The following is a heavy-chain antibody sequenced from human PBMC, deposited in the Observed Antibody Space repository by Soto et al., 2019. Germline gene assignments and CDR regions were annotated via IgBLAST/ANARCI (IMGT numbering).Heavy chain of an antibody. J-gene: IGHJ4*02. CDR3: EVTTGY. V-gene: IGHV1-8*01. Sequence: QVQVVQSKAEVNKPGASVKVSCKTSGYTFTDYDINWVRQAPGQGLEWMGWVSPDSGNAGYAQQFQGRVSMTSDTSTSTDYMELTSLRSEDTAVYFCEVTTGYWGQGTMVTVSS. CDR2: VSPDSGNA. CDR1: GYTFTDYD. D-gene: IGHD3-9*01.